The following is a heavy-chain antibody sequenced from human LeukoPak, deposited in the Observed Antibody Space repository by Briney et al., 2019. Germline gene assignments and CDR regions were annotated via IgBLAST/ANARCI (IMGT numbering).Heavy chain of an antibody. V-gene: IGHV4-34*01. D-gene: IGHD3-22*01. CDR2: INHSGST. J-gene: IGHJ3*02. CDR1: GGSLSGYY. Sequence: SETLSLTCAVYGGSLSGYYWSWIRQPPGKGLEWIGEINHSGSTNYNPSLKSRVTISVDTSKNQFSLKLSSVTAADTAVYYCARVPRNFRRRHDSSGYPYAFDIWGQGTMVTVSS. CDR3: ARVPRNFRRRHDSSGYPYAFDI.